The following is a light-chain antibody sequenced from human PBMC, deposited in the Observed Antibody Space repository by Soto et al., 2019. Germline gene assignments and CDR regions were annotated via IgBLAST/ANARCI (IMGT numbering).Light chain of an antibody. J-gene: IGKJ2*01. CDR3: QQYNNWYT. V-gene: IGKV3-15*01. CDR1: QSINSN. Sequence: ETVMTQSPATLSVSPGERATLSCRASQSINSNLAWYQHKPGQAPRLLIYDSSSRATGIPARFSGSGFGADFTLTISSLRSEDFALYYCQQYNNWYTFGQGTKLEIK. CDR2: DSS.